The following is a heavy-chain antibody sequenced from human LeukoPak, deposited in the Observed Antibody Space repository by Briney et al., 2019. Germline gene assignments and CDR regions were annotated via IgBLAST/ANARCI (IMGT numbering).Heavy chain of an antibody. V-gene: IGHV4-59*11. J-gene: IGHJ4*02. CDR2: IYYSGST. Sequence: SETLSLTCTVSGGSISSHYWSWIRQPPGKGLEWIGYIYYSGSTNYNPSLKSRVTISVDTSKNQFSLKLSSVTAADTAVYYCARDDPFGGVILWGQGTLVTVSS. D-gene: IGHD3-16*02. CDR3: ARDDPFGGVIL. CDR1: GGSISSHY.